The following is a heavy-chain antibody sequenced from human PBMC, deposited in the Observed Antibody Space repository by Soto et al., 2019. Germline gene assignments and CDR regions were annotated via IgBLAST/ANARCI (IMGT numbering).Heavy chain of an antibody. V-gene: IGHV3-74*01. CDR3: ARGGAMGVDY. CDR2: IYFDGITT. CDR1: GFTFNTHW. J-gene: IGHJ4*02. Sequence: GGSLGLGCTASGFTFNTHWMDLVRQAPGKGLVWVSRIYFDGITTNYADSVKGRLTVSRDNAKNTVYLHVNTLRDEDTAVYYCARGGAMGVDYWGQGTLVTVSS. D-gene: IGHD1-26*01.